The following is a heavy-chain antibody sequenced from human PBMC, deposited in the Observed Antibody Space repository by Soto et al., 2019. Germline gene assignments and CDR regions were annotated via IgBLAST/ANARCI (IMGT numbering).Heavy chain of an antibody. CDR1: GITFSDYG. Sequence: GGSLRLSCAASGITFSDYGMHWVRQAPGKGLEWVAGVWKDGSNRYYVDSVKGRFTISRDNSKNTLYLQMNRLRDEDTAVYYCAKVPRGSNLGYYNFWGQGTLVTVSS. V-gene: IGHV3-30*02. D-gene: IGHD3-9*01. CDR2: VWKDGSNR. CDR3: AKVPRGSNLGYYNF. J-gene: IGHJ4*02.